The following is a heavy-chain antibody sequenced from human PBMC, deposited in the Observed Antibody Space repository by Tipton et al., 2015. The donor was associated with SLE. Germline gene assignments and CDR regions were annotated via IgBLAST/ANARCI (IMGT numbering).Heavy chain of an antibody. CDR3: ARGDVEYTNGVCYTGGY. D-gene: IGHD2-8*01. J-gene: IGHJ4*02. Sequence: QSGAEVKKPGASVKVSCKASGYTFTSYDISWVRQATGQGPEWMGWMNPNSGNTGYAQQFQGRVIMTRNTSISTAYMELSSLRSDDTAVYYCARGDVEYTNGVCYTGGYWGQGTLVTVSS. CDR2: MNPNSGNT. V-gene: IGHV1-8*01. CDR1: GYTFTSYD.